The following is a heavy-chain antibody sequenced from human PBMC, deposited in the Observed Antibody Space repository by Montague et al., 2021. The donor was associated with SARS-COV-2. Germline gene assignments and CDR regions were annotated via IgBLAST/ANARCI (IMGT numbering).Heavy chain of an antibody. V-gene: IGHV4-59*01. Sequence: SETLSLTCTVSGGSITSYYWTWIRQPPGKGLEWVGRIYYSGSTNYNPSLKSRVTISVDTSKNQFSLKLSSVTAADTAVYYCARTGLGAYDILTGYTVNAFEMWGKGTMVTVSS. D-gene: IGHD3-9*01. CDR2: IYYSGST. J-gene: IGHJ3*02. CDR3: ARTGLGAYDILTGYTVNAFEM. CDR1: GGSITSYY.